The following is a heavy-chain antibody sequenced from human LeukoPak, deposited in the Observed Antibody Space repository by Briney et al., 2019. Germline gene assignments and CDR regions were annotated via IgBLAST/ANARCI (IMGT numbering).Heavy chain of an antibody. CDR1: GFTFSSYG. Sequence: GGSLRLSCAASGFTFSSYGMHWVRQAPGKGLEWVAVIWYDGSNKYYVDSVKGRFTISRDNAKNSLYLRMNSLRAEDTAVYYCARDRHYYDSSGYYYETFDYWGQGTLVTVSS. J-gene: IGHJ4*02. CDR2: IWYDGSNK. CDR3: ARDRHYYDSSGYYYETFDY. V-gene: IGHV3-33*01. D-gene: IGHD3-22*01.